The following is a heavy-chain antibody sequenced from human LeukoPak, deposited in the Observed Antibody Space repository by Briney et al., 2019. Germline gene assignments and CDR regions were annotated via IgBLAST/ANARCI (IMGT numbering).Heavy chain of an antibody. J-gene: IGHJ5*02. V-gene: IGHV4-59*01. CDR3: ARSVVRSSTSPINNWFDP. D-gene: IGHD2-2*01. Sequence: SETLSLTCTVSGRSISSYYWRWIRQPPGKGLEWVGYIYYSGSTNYNPSLTSRATISVDTSKNQFSLKLSSVTAADTAVYYCARSVVRSSTSPINNWFDPWGQGTLVTVSS. CDR1: GRSISSYY. CDR2: IYYSGST.